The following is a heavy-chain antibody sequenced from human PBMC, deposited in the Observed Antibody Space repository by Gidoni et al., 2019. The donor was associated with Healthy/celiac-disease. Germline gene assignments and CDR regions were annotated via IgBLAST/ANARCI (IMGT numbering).Heavy chain of an antibody. D-gene: IGHD3-22*01. CDR3: ARESNYYDSSGYSYPFDY. J-gene: IGHJ4*02. CDR1: GYTFTSYG. Sequence: QVQLVQSGAEVKKPGASVKVSCKASGYTFTSYGISWVRQAPGQGLEWMGWISAYNGNTNYAQKLQGRVTMTTDTSTSTAYMELRSLRSDDTAVYYCARESNYYDSSGYSYPFDYWGQGTLVTVSS. CDR2: ISAYNGNT. V-gene: IGHV1-18*01.